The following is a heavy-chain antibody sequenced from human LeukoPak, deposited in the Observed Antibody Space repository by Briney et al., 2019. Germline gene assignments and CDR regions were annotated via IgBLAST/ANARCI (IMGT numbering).Heavy chain of an antibody. CDR1: GFTVSNYY. CDR2: IYSGGST. Sequence: GGSLRLSCAASGFTVSNYYMSWVRQAPGKGLEWVSVIYSGGSTYYTGSVKGRFTISRDTSKNTLYLQMNSLRAEDSAVYYCAAQGVFSHGGYWGQGTLVTVSS. D-gene: IGHD3-16*01. J-gene: IGHJ4*02. CDR3: AAQGVFSHGGY. V-gene: IGHV3-53*01.